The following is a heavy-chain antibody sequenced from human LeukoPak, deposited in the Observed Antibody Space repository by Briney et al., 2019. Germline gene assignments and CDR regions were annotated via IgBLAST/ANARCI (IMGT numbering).Heavy chain of an antibody. CDR1: GYTFTGYY. J-gene: IGHJ4*02. Sequence: ASVKVSCKASGYTFTGYYMHWVRQAPGQGLEWMGWINPNSGGTNYAQKFQGRVTMTRDTSISTAYMELSRLRSDDTAVYYCARDYDILTGYYTLYVWGQGTLVTVSS. CDR2: INPNSGGT. CDR3: ARDYDILTGYYTLYV. D-gene: IGHD3-9*01. V-gene: IGHV1-2*02.